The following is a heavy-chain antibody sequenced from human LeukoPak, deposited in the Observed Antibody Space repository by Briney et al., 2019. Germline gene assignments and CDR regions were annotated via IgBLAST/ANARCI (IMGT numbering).Heavy chain of an antibody. CDR1: GNSLSELS. J-gene: IGHJ4*02. V-gene: IGHV1-24*01. Sequence: GASVKVSCKVSGNSLSELSIQWVRQAPGKGLECLGGFDPEEAKMVYAQNFQGRVTMTEDTSTQTAYMELSGLTSDGTAVYYCTTRSGDFWSGFVNWGQGTLVTVSS. CDR3: TTRSGDFWSGFVN. D-gene: IGHD3-3*01. CDR2: FDPEEAKM.